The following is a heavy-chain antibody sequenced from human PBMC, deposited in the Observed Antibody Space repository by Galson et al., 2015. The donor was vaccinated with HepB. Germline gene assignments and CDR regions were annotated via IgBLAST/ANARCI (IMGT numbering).Heavy chain of an antibody. CDR3: AKDPYLYSALAGTMAGFDY. V-gene: IGHV3-43*01. CDR1: GVTFDDYS. CDR2: ISWDGDIL. J-gene: IGHJ4*02. D-gene: IGHD6-19*01. Sequence: SLRLSCAVSGVTFDDYSMHWVRQAPGKALEWVSHISWDGDILEYADSVKGRFTIPRDNSKNTLYLQMNSLRAEDTALYYCAKDPYLYSALAGTMAGFDYWGQGTLVTVSS.